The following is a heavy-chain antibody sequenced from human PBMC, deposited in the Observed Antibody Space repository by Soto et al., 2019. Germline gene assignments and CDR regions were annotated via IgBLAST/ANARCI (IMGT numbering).Heavy chain of an antibody. CDR1: GGSISSSNW. CDR3: ARDSGVGGSSWYFSYYYGMDV. J-gene: IGHJ6*02. D-gene: IGHD6-13*01. Sequence: PSETLSLTCAVSGGSISSSNWWSWVRQPPGEGLEWIGEIYHSGSTNYNPSLKSRVTISVDKSKNQFSLKLSSVTAADTAVYYCARDSGVGGSSWYFSYYYGMDVWGQGTTVTVSS. CDR2: IYHSGST. V-gene: IGHV4-4*02.